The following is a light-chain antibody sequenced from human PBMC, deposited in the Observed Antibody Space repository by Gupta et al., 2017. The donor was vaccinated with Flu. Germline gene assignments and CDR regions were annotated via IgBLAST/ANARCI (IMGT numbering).Light chain of an antibody. CDR1: TAPVTGGYY. CDR2: STT. Sequence: QTVVTQEPSLTVPPGGTVTPTCASNTAPVTGGYYPTWPQQKPGQPTRALIYSTTDKPSWTPTRFSGALLGGKATLTLSGAQPEDEADYYCLLYFGGAQPWVSGGGTRLTVL. J-gene: IGLJ3*02. CDR3: LLYFGGAQPWV. V-gene: IGLV7-43*01.